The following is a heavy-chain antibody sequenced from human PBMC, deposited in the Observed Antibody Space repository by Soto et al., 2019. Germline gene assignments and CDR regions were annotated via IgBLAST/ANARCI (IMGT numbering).Heavy chain of an antibody. Sequence: QLQLQESGPGLVKPSETLSLTCTVSGGSISSSSYYWGWIRQPPGKGLEWIGSMYYYSGSIYYNPSLKSRVTIFGDTSKNQFSLRLSSVTATDTAVYYCARVSGDYYYGMDVWGQGTTVTVSS. J-gene: IGHJ6*02. CDR3: ARVSGDYYYGMDV. CDR2: MYYYSGSI. CDR1: GGSISSSSYY. V-gene: IGHV4-39*01. D-gene: IGHD3-10*02.